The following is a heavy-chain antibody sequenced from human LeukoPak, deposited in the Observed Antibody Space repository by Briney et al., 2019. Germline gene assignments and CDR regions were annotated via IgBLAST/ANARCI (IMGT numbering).Heavy chain of an antibody. V-gene: IGHV4-39*01. CDR1: GGSISSSSHY. Sequence: SETLSVTCSVSGGSISSSSHYWSWIRQPPGKGLEWIGEINHSGSTNYNPSLKSRVTISVDTSKNQFSLKLSSVTAADTAVYYCARQGVDTAMEDAFDIWGQGTMITVSS. CDR2: INHSGST. D-gene: IGHD5-18*01. CDR3: ARQGVDTAMEDAFDI. J-gene: IGHJ3*02.